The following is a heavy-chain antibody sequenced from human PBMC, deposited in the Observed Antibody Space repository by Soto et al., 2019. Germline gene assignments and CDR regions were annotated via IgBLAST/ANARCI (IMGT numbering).Heavy chain of an antibody. CDR2: MNPNSGNT. J-gene: IGHJ6*02. CDR3: ARIYDFWSDPYYYYGMDV. CDR1: GYTFTSYD. V-gene: IGHV1-8*01. Sequence: ASVKVSCKASGYTFTSYDINWVRQATGQGLEWMGWMNPNSGNTGYAQKFQGRVTMTRNTSISTAYMELSSLRSEDSAVYYCARIYDFWSDPYYYYGMDVWGQGTTVTVSS. D-gene: IGHD3-3*01.